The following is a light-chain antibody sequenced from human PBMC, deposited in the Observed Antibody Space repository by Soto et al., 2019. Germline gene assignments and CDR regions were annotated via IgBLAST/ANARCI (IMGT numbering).Light chain of an antibody. V-gene: IGKV1-17*03. J-gene: IGKJ1*01. CDR2: AAF. CDR1: LGIGYY. Sequence: EIQMTQSPSAMPASVGVRVTITGRAGLGIGYYLGWFEQNTGKVATRLIYAAFSWQSGDPSRFRRSGSGAELTLTMSSLEPEDFATYYCLQHNNYPWTFGKGTKVDIK. CDR3: LQHNNYPWT.